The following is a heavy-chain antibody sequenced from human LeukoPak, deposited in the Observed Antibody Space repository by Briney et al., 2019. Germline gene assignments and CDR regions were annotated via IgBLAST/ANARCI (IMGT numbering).Heavy chain of an antibody. CDR1: GGSISSGGYY. CDR3: ARTYGSGLSAFDI. V-gene: IGHV4-31*01. D-gene: IGHD3-10*01. J-gene: IGHJ3*02. CDR2: IYYSGNT. Sequence: PSQTLSLTCTVSGGSISSGGYYWSLVRQHPGKGLEWIGYIYYSGNTYYNPSLKSLVTISVDTSKNQFSLKLSSVTAADTAVYYCARTYGSGLSAFDIWGQGTMVTVSS.